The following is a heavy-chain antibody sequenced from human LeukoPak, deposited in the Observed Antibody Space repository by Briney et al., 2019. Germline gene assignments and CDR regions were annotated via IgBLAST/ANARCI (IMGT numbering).Heavy chain of an antibody. D-gene: IGHD3-22*01. Sequence: GGSLRLSCAASGFTFSNYWMHWVRQAPGKGLVWVSRIDSDGINTSYADSVKGRFTISRDNAKNTLNLQMNSLRAEDTAVYYCARDLGQYYDTSDNWFDPWGQGTLVTVSS. CDR1: GFTFSNYW. CDR2: IDSDGINT. J-gene: IGHJ5*02. CDR3: ARDLGQYYDTSDNWFDP. V-gene: IGHV3-74*01.